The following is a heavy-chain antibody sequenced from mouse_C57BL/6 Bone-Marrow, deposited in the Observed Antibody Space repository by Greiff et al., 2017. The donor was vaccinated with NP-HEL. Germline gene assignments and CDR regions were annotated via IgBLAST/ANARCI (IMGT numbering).Heavy chain of an antibody. J-gene: IGHJ1*03. V-gene: IGHV1-64*01. CDR1: GYTFTSYW. CDR2: IHPNSGST. D-gene: IGHD1-1*01. Sequence: VQLVESGAELVKPRASVKLSCKASGYTFTSYWMHWVKQRPGQGLEWIGMIHPNSGSTNYNEKFKSKATLTVDKSSSTAYMQLSSLTSEDSAVYYCARRRNYYGSRGYFDVWGTGTTVTVSS. CDR3: ARRRNYYGSRGYFDV.